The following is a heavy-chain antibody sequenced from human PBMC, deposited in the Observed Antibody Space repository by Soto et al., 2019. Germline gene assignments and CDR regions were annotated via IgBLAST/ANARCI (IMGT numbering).Heavy chain of an antibody. V-gene: IGHV3-30*18. J-gene: IGHJ4*02. CDR2: VSHDGRNT. CDR1: GFTFSDYA. D-gene: IGHD6-19*01. Sequence: QVQLVESGGGVVQPGRSLRLSCAASGFTFSDYAMHWVRQAPGKGLEWVAVVSHDGRNTHYADSVKGRFTISRDSSKNTVSLAMTSLRAEDTAVYYCAKGGRQWLVTSDFNYWGQGALVTVSS. CDR3: AKGGRQWLVTSDFNY.